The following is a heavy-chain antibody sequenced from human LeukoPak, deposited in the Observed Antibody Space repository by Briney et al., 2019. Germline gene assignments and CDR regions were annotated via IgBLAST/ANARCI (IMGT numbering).Heavy chain of an antibody. D-gene: IGHD2-15*01. V-gene: IGHV3-23*01. CDR1: GFTFSGYA. CDR2: ISGSGGST. CDR3: AKVVRAAAYYYYGMDV. Sequence: GGPLKFSFEPSGFTFSGYAMSWVRQAPGKGLEWVSAISGSGGSTYYADSVKGRFTISRDNSKNTLYLQMNSLRAEDTAVYYCAKVVRAAAYYYYGMDVWGQGTTVTVSS. J-gene: IGHJ6*02.